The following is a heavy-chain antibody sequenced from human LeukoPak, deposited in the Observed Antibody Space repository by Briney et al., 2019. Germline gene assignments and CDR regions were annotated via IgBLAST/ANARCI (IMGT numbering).Heavy chain of an antibody. J-gene: IGHJ4*02. Sequence: GGSLRLSCAASGFIFTGYFMSWVRQAPGKGLEWVASIKHDGSEKYYVDSVRGRFTISRDNTKNLLYLQMSSLRAEDTAVYYCATDRGWRTSGYYLYYFECWGQGTLVTFSS. D-gene: IGHD3-3*01. CDR3: ATDRGWRTSGYYLYYFEC. CDR1: GFIFTGYF. V-gene: IGHV3-7*01. CDR2: IKHDGSEK.